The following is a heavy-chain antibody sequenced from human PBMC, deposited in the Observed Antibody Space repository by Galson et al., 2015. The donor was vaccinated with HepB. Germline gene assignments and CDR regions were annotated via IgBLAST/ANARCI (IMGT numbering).Heavy chain of an antibody. J-gene: IGHJ4*02. CDR2: IRSKAANYAT. V-gene: IGHV3-73*01. CDR3: SRLGDFSGYSSR. D-gene: IGHD6-13*01. Sequence: SLRLSCAASGFTFSGSAIHWVRQAPGKGPEWVGRIRSKAANYATAYVESLRGRFTISRDDSKNTAYLHMSSLKSEDTAVYYCSRLGDFSGYSSRWGQGTLVTVSS. CDR1: GFTFSGSA.